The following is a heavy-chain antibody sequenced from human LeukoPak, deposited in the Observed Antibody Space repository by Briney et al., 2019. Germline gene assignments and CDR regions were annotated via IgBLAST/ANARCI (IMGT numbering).Heavy chain of an antibody. CDR2: IGNSDET. D-gene: IGHD5-18*01. CDR1: GFFFNTNA. V-gene: IGHV3-23*01. J-gene: IGHJ4*02. Sequence: GGSLRLSCAASGFFFNTNAMSWVRQAPGMGLEWVAAIGNSDETYYADAVKGRFTISRDNSKNTLYLQMNSLRAEDTAVYYCASTPTSTLWELWLSAYWGQGTLVTVSS. CDR3: ASTPTSTLWELWLSAY.